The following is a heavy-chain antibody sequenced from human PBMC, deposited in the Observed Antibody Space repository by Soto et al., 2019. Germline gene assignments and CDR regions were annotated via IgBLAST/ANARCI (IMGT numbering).Heavy chain of an antibody. CDR1: GFTFSSYS. CDR2: ISSSSSTI. Sequence: GGSLRLSCAASGFTFSSYSMNWVRQAPGKGLEWVSSISSSSSTIYYADSVKGRFTISRDNAKNSLYLQMNSLRDEDTAVYYCARDRLYDSSGYLDYWGQGTLVTVSS. V-gene: IGHV3-48*02. CDR3: ARDRLYDSSGYLDY. D-gene: IGHD3-22*01. J-gene: IGHJ4*02.